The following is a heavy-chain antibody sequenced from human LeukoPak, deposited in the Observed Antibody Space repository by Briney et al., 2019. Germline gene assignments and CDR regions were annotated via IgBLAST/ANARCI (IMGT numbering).Heavy chain of an antibody. CDR3: ARTPYCSSTSCYTMFFYYYYMEV. CDR2: IYYSGST. D-gene: IGHD2-2*02. Sequence: PSETLSLTCTVSGGSISSYYWSWIRQPPGQGLEWIGYIYYSGSTNYNPSLKSRVTISVDTSENQFSLKLSSVTAADTAVYYCARTPYCSSTSCYTMFFYYYYMEVWGKGTTVTVSS. CDR1: GGSISSYY. V-gene: IGHV4-59*08. J-gene: IGHJ6*03.